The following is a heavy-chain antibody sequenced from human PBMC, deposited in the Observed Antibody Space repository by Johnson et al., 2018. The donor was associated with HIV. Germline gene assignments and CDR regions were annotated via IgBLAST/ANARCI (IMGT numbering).Heavy chain of an antibody. CDR1: GFSLGAYA. Sequence: QVQLMESGGHLVQPGRSLRLSCVASGFSLGAYAIHWVRQAPGTGLEWVALISSDGTDKFYATSVKGRFTVYRDNSNNILFLQMSSLRSDDTAVYFCARVQRSGWFHTDAFDLWGQGTMVTVSS. D-gene: IGHD6-19*01. CDR3: ARVQRSGWFHTDAFDL. V-gene: IGHV3-30*04. J-gene: IGHJ3*01. CDR2: ISSDGTDK.